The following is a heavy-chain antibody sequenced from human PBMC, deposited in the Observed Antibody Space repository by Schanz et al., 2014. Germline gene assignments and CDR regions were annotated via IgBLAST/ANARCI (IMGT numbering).Heavy chain of an antibody. J-gene: IGHJ6*02. CDR2: FVPIVDIT. Sequence: QVQLVQSGAEVKKPGSSVKVSCKASGGTFSSYTISWVRQAPGQGLEWMGRFVPIVDITNYAQKFLGRVTITADKSTSTAYMELKSLRSADTAVYYCATIGVNDYWRFGLDLWGQGTSVTVSS. V-gene: IGHV1-69*02. D-gene: IGHD3-16*01. CDR3: ATIGVNDYWRFGLDL. CDR1: GGTFSSYT.